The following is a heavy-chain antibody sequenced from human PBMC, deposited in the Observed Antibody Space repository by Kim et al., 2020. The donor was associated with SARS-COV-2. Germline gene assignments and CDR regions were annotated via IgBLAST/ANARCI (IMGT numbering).Heavy chain of an antibody. J-gene: IGHJ4*02. D-gene: IGHD4-17*01. CDR1: GGSISSSNYY. CDR3: ARRYIDYGDAVGFDY. V-gene: IGHV4-39*01. Sequence: SETLSLTCTVSGGSISSSNYYWGWIRQPPGKGLEWIGSIYYSGSTYYNPSLKSRVTISVDTSKNQFSLKLSSVTAADTAVYYCARRYIDYGDAVGFDYWGQGTLVTVSS. CDR2: IYYSGST.